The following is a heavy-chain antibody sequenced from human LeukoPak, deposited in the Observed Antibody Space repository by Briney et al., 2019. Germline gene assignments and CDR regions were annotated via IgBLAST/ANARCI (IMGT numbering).Heavy chain of an antibody. CDR2: IYYSGVT. CDR3: ARAGQGDFWSGLRYFDY. CDR1: GGSISSTRYY. Sequence: SETLSLTCTVSGGSISSTRYYWGWIRQPPGKGLEWIGTIYYSGVTYYNPSLKSRVTISVDTSKNQFSLKLSSVTAADTAVYYCARAGQGDFWSGLRYFDYWGQGTLVTVSS. J-gene: IGHJ4*02. D-gene: IGHD3-3*01. V-gene: IGHV4-39*07.